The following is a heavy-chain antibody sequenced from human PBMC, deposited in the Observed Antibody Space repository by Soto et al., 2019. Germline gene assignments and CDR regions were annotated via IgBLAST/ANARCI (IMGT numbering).Heavy chain of an antibody. J-gene: IGHJ6*02. Sequence: VQLLESGGGLVLPGGSLRLSCAASGFTFSTYAMTWVRQAPGKGLEWVAVITGSGATIFYADSVKGRFTISRDNSKDTVHLRMNSLRAEDTAVYYCAKYYFGMGVWGQGTTVTVSS. CDR1: GFTFSTYA. CDR3: AKYYFGMGV. CDR2: ITGSGATI. V-gene: IGHV3-23*01.